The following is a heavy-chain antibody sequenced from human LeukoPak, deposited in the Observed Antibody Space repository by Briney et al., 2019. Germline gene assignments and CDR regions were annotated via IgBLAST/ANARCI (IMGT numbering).Heavy chain of an antibody. CDR1: GFTFNNYN. J-gene: IGHJ1*01. CDR2: ISSSSTYI. V-gene: IGHV3-21*01. Sequence: GGSLRLSCVASGFTFNNYNMNWVRQAPGKGLEWVSSISSSSTYIYYADSVKGRFTISRDNAKNSLYLQMNSLRAEDTAIYYCAKDPPSFHHWGQGTLVTVSS. CDR3: AKDPPSFHH.